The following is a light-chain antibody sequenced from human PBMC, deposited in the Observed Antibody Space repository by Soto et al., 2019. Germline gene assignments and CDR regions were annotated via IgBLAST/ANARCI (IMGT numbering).Light chain of an antibody. CDR2: GAS. Sequence: EVLVTQSPGTLSVSPGERATLSCRASQSIRSNLAWYQQKPGQAPRLLIYGASTRATGIPGRFSGSGSGTEFTLTISSLQSEDFGVYYCQHYDNWPPLTFGGGTKVE. CDR3: QHYDNWPPLT. CDR1: QSIRSN. J-gene: IGKJ4*01. V-gene: IGKV3D-15*01.